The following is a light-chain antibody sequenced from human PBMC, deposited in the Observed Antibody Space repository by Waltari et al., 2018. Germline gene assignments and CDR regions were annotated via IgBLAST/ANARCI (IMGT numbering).Light chain of an antibody. Sequence: EIVLTQSPGTLSLSPGEGATLSCRASQSVNTDLAWYQQRPGQAPRLLIYGASSRATGIPDMFSGSGSGTDFTLNISRLDPEDFAVYFCQQYGSSPRTFGQGTKVEVK. CDR2: GAS. CDR1: QSVNTD. J-gene: IGKJ1*01. CDR3: QQYGSSPRT. V-gene: IGKV3-20*01.